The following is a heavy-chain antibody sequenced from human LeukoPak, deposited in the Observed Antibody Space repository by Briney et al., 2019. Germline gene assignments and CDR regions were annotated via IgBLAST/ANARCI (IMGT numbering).Heavy chain of an antibody. CDR3: ARNKVAAGSDWFDP. CDR2: IYYSGST. Sequence: FETLPLTRTVSGGSISTYYWSWIRQPPGKGLEYIGYIYYSGSTNYNPSLHSRVTISVDTSKNQFSLKLSSVTAADTAVYYCARNKVAAGSDWFDPWGQKGQLIVSS. V-gene: IGHV4-59*08. J-gene: IGHJ5*02. D-gene: IGHD6-13*01. CDR1: GGSISTYY.